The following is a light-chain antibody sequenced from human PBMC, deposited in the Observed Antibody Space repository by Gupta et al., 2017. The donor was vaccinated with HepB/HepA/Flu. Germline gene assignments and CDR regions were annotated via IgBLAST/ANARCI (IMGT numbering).Light chain of an antibody. CDR1: SSDVGNYNH. CDR2: DVT. CDR3: CSYAGRYTWV. J-gene: IGLJ3*02. Sequence: QSALTQPRSVSASPGQSVTISCTGTSSDVGNYNHVSWYQQHPGKAPKFLIYDVTKRPSGVPDRFSGSKSGNTASLTISGLQAEDEADYYCCSYAGRYTWVFGGGTKLTVL. V-gene: IGLV2-11*01.